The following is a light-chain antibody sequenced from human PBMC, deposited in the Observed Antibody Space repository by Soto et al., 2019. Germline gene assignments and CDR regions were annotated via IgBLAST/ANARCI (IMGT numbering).Light chain of an antibody. V-gene: IGKV3D-20*02. CDR1: QSVSSSY. J-gene: IGKJ1*01. CDR3: HQRKSWPRT. Sequence: VLTQSPATLSLSPGERATLSCRASQSVSSSYLAWYQQKPGQAPRLLIYGASSRATGIPARFSGSGSGTDFTLTISSLEPEDFAVYYCHQRKSWPRTFGQGTKVDIK. CDR2: GAS.